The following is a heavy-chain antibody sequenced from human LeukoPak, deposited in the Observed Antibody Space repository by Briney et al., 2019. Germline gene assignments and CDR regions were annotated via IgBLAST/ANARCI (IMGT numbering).Heavy chain of an antibody. CDR3: ARSQKRITIFGVVKGTLTFDY. J-gene: IGHJ4*02. D-gene: IGHD3-3*01. V-gene: IGHV1-8*02. CDR2: ISPNSGGT. Sequence: GASVTVSCRASGYTFTSYGISWVRQAPGQGLEWMGWISPNSGGTNYAQKFQGRVTMTRNTSISTAYMELSSLRSEDTAVYYCARSQKRITIFGVVKGTLTFDYWGQGTLVTVSS. CDR1: GYTFTSYG.